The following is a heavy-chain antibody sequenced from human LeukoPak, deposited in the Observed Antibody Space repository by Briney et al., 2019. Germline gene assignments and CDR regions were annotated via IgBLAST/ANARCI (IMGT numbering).Heavy chain of an antibody. J-gene: IGHJ6*03. CDR3: ARGSHYYYYYMDV. V-gene: IGHV4-59*01. CDR1: GGSISSYY. CDR2: IYYSGST. Sequence: SETLSLTCTVSGGSISSYYWSWIRQPPGKGLEWIGYIYYSGSTNYNPSLKSRVTISVDTSKNPFSLKLSSVTAADTAVYYCARGSHYYYYYMDVWGKGTTVTISS.